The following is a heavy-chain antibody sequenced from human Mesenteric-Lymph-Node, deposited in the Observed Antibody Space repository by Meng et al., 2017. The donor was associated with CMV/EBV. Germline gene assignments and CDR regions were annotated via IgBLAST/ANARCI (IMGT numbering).Heavy chain of an antibody. Sequence: FSLSTSGVGVGWIRQPPGQALEWLTLIYWDDDKHYTQSLNSRLTITKDTSNNQVVLTMTNMDPVDTATYYCARTYYYGSGNSNFDYWGQGTLVTVSS. V-gene: IGHV2-5*02. J-gene: IGHJ4*02. CDR3: ARTYYYGSGNSNFDY. D-gene: IGHD3-10*01. CDR1: FSLSTSGVG. CDR2: IYWDDDK.